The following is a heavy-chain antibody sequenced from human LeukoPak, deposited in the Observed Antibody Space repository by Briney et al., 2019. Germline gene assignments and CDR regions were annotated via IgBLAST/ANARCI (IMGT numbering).Heavy chain of an antibody. CDR1: GFTLRSFS. J-gene: IGHJ4*02. V-gene: IGHV3-48*01. D-gene: IGHD3-9*01. Sequence: SGGSLRLSCTASGFTLRSFSMNWVRQAPGKGLEWVSHISPRSDIISYADSVKGRFTISRDNAKNSLYLHINSLRADDMAVYYCVRDNDWAFDYWGQGTLVPVSS. CDR3: VRDNDWAFDY. CDR2: ISPRSDII.